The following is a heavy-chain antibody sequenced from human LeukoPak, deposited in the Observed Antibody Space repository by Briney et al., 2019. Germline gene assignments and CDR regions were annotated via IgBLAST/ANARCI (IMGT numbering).Heavy chain of an antibody. CDR2: IYPGDSDT. CDR3: ARHGPLEWDQHFDY. J-gene: IGHJ4*02. CDR1: GYGFTSYW. D-gene: IGHD3-3*01. Sequence: GEPLKISRKGSGYGFTSYWIGWVRQMPGKGLEWMGIIYPGDSDTRYSPSFQGQVTISADKSISTAYLQWSSLKASDTAMYYCARHGPLEWDQHFDYWGQGTLVTVSS. V-gene: IGHV5-51*01.